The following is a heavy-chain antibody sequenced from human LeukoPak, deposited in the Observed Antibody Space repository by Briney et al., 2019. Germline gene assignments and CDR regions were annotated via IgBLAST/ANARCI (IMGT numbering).Heavy chain of an antibody. Sequence: ASVKVSCKVSGCTLTELSIHWVRQAPGKGLEWMGGFDPEDGETIYAQKFQGRVTMTEDTSTDTAYMELSSLRSEDTAVYYCATDLLRYFDWPVLDYWGQGTLVTVSS. CDR2: FDPEDGET. CDR3: ATDLLRYFDWPVLDY. V-gene: IGHV1-24*01. CDR1: GCTLTELS. J-gene: IGHJ4*02. D-gene: IGHD3-9*01.